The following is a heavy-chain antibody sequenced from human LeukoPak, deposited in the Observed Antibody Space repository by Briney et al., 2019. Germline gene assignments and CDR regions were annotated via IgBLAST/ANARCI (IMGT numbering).Heavy chain of an antibody. D-gene: IGHD1-20*01. J-gene: IGHJ4*02. CDR1: GGSFSGYY. CDR3: ASSGANWNVGY. Sequence: PSETQSLTCAVYGGSFSGYYWSWIRQPPGKGLEWIGEINHSGSTNYNPSLKSRVTISVDTSKNQFSLKLSSVTAADTAVYYCASSGANWNVGYWGQGTLVTVSS. V-gene: IGHV4-34*01. CDR2: INHSGST.